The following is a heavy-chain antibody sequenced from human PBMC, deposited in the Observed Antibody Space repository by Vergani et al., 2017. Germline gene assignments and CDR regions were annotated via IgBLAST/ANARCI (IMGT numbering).Heavy chain of an antibody. D-gene: IGHD3-9*01. CDR2: ISSSSSYT. CDR3: ARVLTRYRDY. CDR1: GFTFRDYY. Sequence: QVQLVESGGGLVKPGGSLRLSCAASGFTFRDYYMGWIRQAPGPGLGWVSYISSSSSYTNYADSVKGRFTISRDNAKNSLYLQMNSLRAADTAVYYCARVLTRYRDYWGQGTLVTVSS. V-gene: IGHV3-11*05. J-gene: IGHJ4*02.